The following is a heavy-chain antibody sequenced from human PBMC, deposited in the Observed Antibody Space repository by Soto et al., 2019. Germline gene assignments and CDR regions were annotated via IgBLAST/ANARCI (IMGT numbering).Heavy chain of an antibody. V-gene: IGHV4-39*01. Sequence: SETLSLTCTVSGGSISSSSYYWGWIRQPPGKGLEWIGSIYYSGSTYHNLSLKSRVTISVDTSKNQFSLKLSSVTAADTAVYYCARTVPSGYDSRGFYHYYGMDVWGQGTTVTVSS. J-gene: IGHJ6*02. CDR2: IYYSGST. CDR3: ARTVPSGYDSRGFYHYYGMDV. D-gene: IGHD5-12*01. CDR1: GGSISSSSYY.